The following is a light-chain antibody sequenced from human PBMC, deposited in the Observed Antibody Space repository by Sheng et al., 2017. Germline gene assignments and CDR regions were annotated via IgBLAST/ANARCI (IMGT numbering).Light chain of an antibody. CDR3: QQYNDWPPLT. CDR2: HAF. CDR1: QSVHNN. Sequence: EIVLTQSPNILSVSSGERVTLSCRASQSVHNNLAWYQQKPGQAPRLLIYHAFTRATGIPARFSGGGSGTEFTLTISSLQSEDFAVYFCQQYNDWPPLTFGGGTKV. V-gene: IGKV3-15*01. J-gene: IGKJ4*01.